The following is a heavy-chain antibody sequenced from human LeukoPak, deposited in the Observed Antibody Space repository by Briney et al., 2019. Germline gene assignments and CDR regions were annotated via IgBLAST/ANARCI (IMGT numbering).Heavy chain of an antibody. V-gene: IGHV1-2*02. Sequence: ASVKVSCKASGYTFTGYYMHWVRQAPGQGLEWMGWINPNSGGTNYAQKFQGRVTMTRDTSISTAYMELSRLRSDDTAVYYCARGVLRFLEWLLPDNWFDPWGQGTLVTVSS. CDR2: INPNSGGT. J-gene: IGHJ5*02. CDR1: GYTFTGYY. CDR3: ARGVLRFLEWLLPDNWFDP. D-gene: IGHD3-3*01.